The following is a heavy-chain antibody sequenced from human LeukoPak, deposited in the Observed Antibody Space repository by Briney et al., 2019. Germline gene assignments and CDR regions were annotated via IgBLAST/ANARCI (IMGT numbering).Heavy chain of an antibody. CDR3: ARDGTYTDYDPDFDI. V-gene: IGHV3-74*01. J-gene: IGHJ4*02. CDR2: INKDGSIT. CDR1: GYSFTSYW. D-gene: IGHD5-12*01. Sequence: GESLKISCQGSGYSFTSYWINWVRQAPGKGLVWVSRINKDGSITTYADSVKGRFTISRDNAKNTLFLQMNSLRAEDTAVFYCARDGTYTDYDPDFDIWGQGTLVTVSS.